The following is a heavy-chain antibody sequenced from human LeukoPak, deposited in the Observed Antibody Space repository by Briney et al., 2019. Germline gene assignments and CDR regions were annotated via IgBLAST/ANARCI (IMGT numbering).Heavy chain of an antibody. D-gene: IGHD6-19*01. V-gene: IGHV3-21*04. CDR3: AGRRSSGWYAY. CDR1: GFTFSSYS. J-gene: IGHJ4*02. Sequence: GGSLRLSCAASGFTFSSYSMNWVRQAPGKGLEWVSSISSSSSYIYYADSVKGRFLIFRDTSKNTVDLQMNSLRVEDTAVYYCAGRRSSGWYAYWGQGTLVTVSS. CDR2: ISSSSSYI.